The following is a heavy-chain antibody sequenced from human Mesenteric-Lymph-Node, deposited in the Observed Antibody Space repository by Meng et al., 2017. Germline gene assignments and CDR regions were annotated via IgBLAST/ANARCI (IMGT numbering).Heavy chain of an antibody. Sequence: GESLKISCAASGFIVSSNYMSWVRQAPGKGLEWVANIKQDGSEKYYVDSVKGRFTISRDNSKNTLYLQMSSLRVDDTAVYYCVNRAWLESWGQGTLVTVSS. D-gene: IGHD3-10*01. CDR2: IKQDGSEK. J-gene: IGHJ5*01. CDR3: VNRAWLES. CDR1: GFIVSSNY. V-gene: IGHV3-7*03.